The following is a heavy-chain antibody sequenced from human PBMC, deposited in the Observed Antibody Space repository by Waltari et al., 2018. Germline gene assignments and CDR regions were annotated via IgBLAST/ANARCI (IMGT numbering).Heavy chain of an antibody. CDR2: FDPGDGET. CDR3: ATDSLGDYYFDY. V-gene: IGHV1-24*01. CDR1: GYTLTELS. Sequence: QVQLVQSGAEVKKPGASVKVSCKVSGYTLTELSMHWVRQAPGKGLEWMGCFDPGDGETIYAQKFQGRVTMTEDTPTDTAYMELSSLRSEDTAVYYCATDSLGDYYFDYWGQGTLVTVSS. D-gene: IGHD2-21*02. J-gene: IGHJ4*02.